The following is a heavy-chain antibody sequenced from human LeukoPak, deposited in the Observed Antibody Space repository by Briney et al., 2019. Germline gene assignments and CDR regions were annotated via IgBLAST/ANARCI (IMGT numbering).Heavy chain of an antibody. D-gene: IGHD5-12*01. CDR1: GFTFSSYG. CDR3: ARDRGLYSGYDLSYFDY. CDR2: TWYDGSNK. J-gene: IGHJ4*02. Sequence: QTGGSLRLSCAASGFTFSSYGMHWVRQAPGKGLEWVAVTWYDGSNKYYADSVKGRFTISRDNSKNTLYLQMSSLRAEDTAVYYCARDRGLYSGYDLSYFDYWGQGTLVTVSS. V-gene: IGHV3-33*01.